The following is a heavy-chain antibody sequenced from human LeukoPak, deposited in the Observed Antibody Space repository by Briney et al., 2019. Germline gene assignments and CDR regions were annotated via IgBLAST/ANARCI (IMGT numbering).Heavy chain of an antibody. J-gene: IGHJ4*02. CDR1: GFTFSNAG. D-gene: IGHD1-26*01. CDR3: ARTLVGATSGPECYFDS. CDR2: ISGSGGRT. V-gene: IGHV3-23*01. Sequence: GGSLRLSCAASGFTFSNAGMSWVRQAPGKGLEWVSAISGSGGRTYYPDSVKGRFTVSRDNSKDTLYLQINNLRAEDTAVYYCARTLVGATSGPECYFDSWGQGTLVTVFS.